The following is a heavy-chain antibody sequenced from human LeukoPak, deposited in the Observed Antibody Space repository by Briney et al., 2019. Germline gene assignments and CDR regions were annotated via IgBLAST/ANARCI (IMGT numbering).Heavy chain of an antibody. V-gene: IGHV1-8*01. CDR1: GYTFTNYD. J-gene: IGHJ3*02. D-gene: IGHD2-15*01. CDR2: MNPNSGNT. Sequence: GASVKVSCKASGYTFTNYDINWVRQATGQGLEWMGWMNPNSGNTGYAQKFQGRVNITRNTSINTAYMELSSLRSEDTAVYYCASCSGGSCYSGIAFDIWGQGTMVTVSS. CDR3: ASCSGGSCYSGIAFDI.